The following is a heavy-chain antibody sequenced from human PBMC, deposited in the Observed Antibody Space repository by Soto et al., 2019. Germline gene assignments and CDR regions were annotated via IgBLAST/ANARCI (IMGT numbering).Heavy chain of an antibody. J-gene: IGHJ5*02. D-gene: IGHD2-8*02. CDR2: ISDSGGST. CDR3: AKDRARRGDLVRFDP. V-gene: IGHV3-23*01. CDR1: GFTFNNYA. Sequence: EVQLLESGGGLVQPGGSLRLSCVASGFTFNNYAMSWVRQAPGKGLEWVSGISDSGGSTYYADSVKGRFTISRDNPKNMLYLQMNSLRAEDTAVYYCAKDRARRGDLVRFDPWGQGTLVTVSS.